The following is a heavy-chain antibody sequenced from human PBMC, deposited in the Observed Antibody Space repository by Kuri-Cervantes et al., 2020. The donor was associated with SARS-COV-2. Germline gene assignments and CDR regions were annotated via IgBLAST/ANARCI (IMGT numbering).Heavy chain of an antibody. CDR3: AHTQLGYCSSTSCYISAEYFQH. CDR2: IYWNDDK. J-gene: IGHJ1*01. V-gene: IGHV2-5*01. Sequence: SGPTLVKPTQTLTLTCTFSGFSLSTSGVGVGWILQPPGKALEWLALIYWNDDKRYSPSLKSRLTITKDTSKNQVVLTMTNMDPVDTAAYYCAHTQLGYCSSTSCYISAEYFQHWGQGTLVTVSS. D-gene: IGHD2-2*02. CDR1: GFSLSTSGVG.